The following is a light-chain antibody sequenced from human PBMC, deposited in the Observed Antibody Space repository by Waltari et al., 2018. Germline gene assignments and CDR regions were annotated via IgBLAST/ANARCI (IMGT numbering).Light chain of an antibody. CDR2: GAS. CDR1: QSVSSD. V-gene: IGKV3-15*01. J-gene: IGKJ1*01. Sequence: EIVMTQSPATLSVSPGERATLSCRSSQSVSSDLAWYQQKPGQAPRLLSCGASTRATGIPARFSGSGSGTEFTLTISSLQSEDFAVYYCQQYSNGPRTFGQGTKVEIK. CDR3: QQYSNGPRT.